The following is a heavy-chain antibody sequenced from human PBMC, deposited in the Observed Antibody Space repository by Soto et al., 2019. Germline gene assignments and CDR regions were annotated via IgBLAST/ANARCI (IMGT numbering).Heavy chain of an antibody. CDR3: ARVYCSGGSCYHFDY. CDR2: ISYDGSNK. CDR1: GFTFSSYG. Sequence: GGSLRLSCAASGFTFSSYGMHWVRQAPGKGLEWVAVISYDGSNKYYADSVKGRFTISRDNSKNTLYLQMNSLRAEDTAVYYCARVYCSGGSCYHFDYWGQGTLVTVSS. V-gene: IGHV3-30*03. J-gene: IGHJ4*02. D-gene: IGHD2-15*01.